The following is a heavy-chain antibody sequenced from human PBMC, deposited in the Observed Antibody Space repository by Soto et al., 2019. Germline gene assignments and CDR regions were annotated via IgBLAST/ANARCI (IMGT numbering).Heavy chain of an antibody. CDR1: GFTFSSYA. J-gene: IGHJ1*01. CDR3: ARDIGFGFSTSCYFGH. Sequence: EVQLLESGGGLVQPGESLRLSCATSGFTFSSYAMGWVRQAPGKGLDWVSAISGGGDNTYYADSVKGRFTISRDNSKNALFRKAYSLRAGDPAVYSCARDIGFGFSTSCYFGHWGQGTLVTVSS. D-gene: IGHD2-2*01. V-gene: IGHV3-23*01. CDR2: ISGGGDNT.